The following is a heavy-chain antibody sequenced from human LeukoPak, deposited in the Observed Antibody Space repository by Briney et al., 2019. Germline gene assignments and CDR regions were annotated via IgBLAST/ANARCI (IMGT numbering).Heavy chain of an antibody. CDR2: ISWNSGSI. V-gene: IGHV3-9*01. CDR3: AKDGIGGGYYYGSGSYPDY. Sequence: GGSLRLSCAASGFTFDDYTMHWVRQAPGKGLEWVSGISWNSGSIGYADSVKGRFTISRDNAKNSLYLQMNSLRAEDTALYYCAKDGIGGGYYYGSGSYPDYWGQGTLVTVSS. J-gene: IGHJ4*02. CDR1: GFTFDDYT. D-gene: IGHD3-10*01.